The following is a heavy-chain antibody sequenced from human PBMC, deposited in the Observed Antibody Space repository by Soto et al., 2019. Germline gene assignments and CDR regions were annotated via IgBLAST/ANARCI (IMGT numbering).Heavy chain of an antibody. CDR3: AKCAVLLTTSGGWCNWLDP. CDR1: EFTFNNYA. D-gene: IGHD2-21*01. J-gene: IGHJ5*02. V-gene: IGHV3-23*01. CDR2: ISADGAGT. Sequence: GGSLRLSCTGPEFTFNNYAMSWVRQAPGKGLEWVSGISADGAGTYYAESVKGRFTISRDNSKNTVYLQMHRLRAEDTAVYYCAKCAVLLTTSGGWCNWLDPWGQGTLVTVSS.